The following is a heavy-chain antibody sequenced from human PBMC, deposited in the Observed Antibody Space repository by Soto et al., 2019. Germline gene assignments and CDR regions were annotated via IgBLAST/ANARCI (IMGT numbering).Heavy chain of an antibody. D-gene: IGHD3-3*01. CDR2: INHSGST. CDR1: GGSFSGYY. J-gene: IGHJ6*03. Sequence: PSETLSLACAVYGGSFSGYYWSWIRQPPGKGLEWIGEINHSGSTNYNPSLKSRVTISVDTSKNQFSLKLSSVTAADTAVYYCATTRATIFVTGKEYYYYYYMDVWGKATTVTVSS. V-gene: IGHV4-34*01. CDR3: ATTRATIFVTGKEYYYYYYMDV.